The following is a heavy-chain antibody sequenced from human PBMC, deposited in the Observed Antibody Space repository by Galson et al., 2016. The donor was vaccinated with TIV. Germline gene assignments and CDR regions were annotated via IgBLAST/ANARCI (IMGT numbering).Heavy chain of an antibody. CDR3: AKVLVGGGNNMIFDY. V-gene: IGHV3-33*03. CDR2: ISYDGSDK. Sequence: SLRLSCAASGFTFSSYGMHWVRQAPGKGLEWVAIISYDGSDKDYTDSVKGRFTISRDNSKNKLYLEMNSLRAEGTAVYYCAKVLVGGGNNMIFDYWGQGTLVTVSS. CDR1: GFTFSSYG. D-gene: IGHD1/OR15-1a*01. J-gene: IGHJ4*02.